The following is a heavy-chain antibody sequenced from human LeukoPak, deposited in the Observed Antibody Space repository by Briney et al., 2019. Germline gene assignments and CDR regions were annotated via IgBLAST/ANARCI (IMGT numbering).Heavy chain of an antibody. J-gene: IGHJ6*02. CDR1: GGSFSGYY. CDR2: INHSGST. D-gene: IGHD5-18*01. V-gene: IGHV4-34*01. CDR3: ARNRGYSYGYHYYYYGMDV. Sequence: SETLSLTCAVYGGSFSGYYWSWIRQPPGKGLEWIGEINHSGSTNYNPSLKSRVTISVDTSKNQFSLKLSSVTAADTAVYYYARNRGYSYGYHYYYYGMDVWGQGTTVTVSS.